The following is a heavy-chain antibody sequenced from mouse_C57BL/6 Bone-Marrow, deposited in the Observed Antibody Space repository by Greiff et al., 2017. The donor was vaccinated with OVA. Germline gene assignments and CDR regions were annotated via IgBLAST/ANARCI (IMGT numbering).Heavy chain of an antibody. CDR3: ARYGEKWLVVWSAMDY. J-gene: IGHJ4*01. CDR2: INPNNGGT. Sequence: EVQLQQSGPELVKPGASVKISCKASGYTFTDYYMNWVKQSHGKSLEWIGDINPNNGGTSYNQKFKGKATLTVDKSSSTAYMELRSLTSEDSAVYYCARYGEKWLVVWSAMDYWGQGTSVTVSA. D-gene: IGHD2-2*01. CDR1: GYTFTDYY. V-gene: IGHV1-26*01.